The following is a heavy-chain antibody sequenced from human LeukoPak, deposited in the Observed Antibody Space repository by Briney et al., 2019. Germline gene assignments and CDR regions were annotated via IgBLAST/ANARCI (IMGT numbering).Heavy chain of an antibody. D-gene: IGHD3-10*01. J-gene: IGHJ5*02. V-gene: IGHV1-2*02. CDR2: INPNSGGT. CDR3: ARQMTSSFIWFDP. Sequence: GASVKLSCTASGSTFTGHYIHWVRQAPGQGLEGMGWINPNSGGTSYAQKLQGRVTMTRDTSINTAYMELNRLKSDDAAVFYCARQMTSSFIWFDPWGQGTLVTVSS. CDR1: GSTFTGHY.